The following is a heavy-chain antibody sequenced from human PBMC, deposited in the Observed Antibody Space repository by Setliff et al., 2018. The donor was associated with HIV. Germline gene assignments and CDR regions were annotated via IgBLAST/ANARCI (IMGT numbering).Heavy chain of an antibody. CDR2: IYHSGTT. CDR1: GYSIISDYY. J-gene: IGHJ6*03. D-gene: IGHD4-4*01. V-gene: IGHV4-38-2*02. Sequence: SETLSLTCAVSGYSIISDYYWGWIRQSPGKGLEWIENIYHSGTTYYNPSLKSRVTISVDTSKNQFSLKLSSATAADTAVYYCARDAFDYTAYYYSYMDVWGKGTTVTVSS. CDR3: ARDAFDYTAYYYSYMDV.